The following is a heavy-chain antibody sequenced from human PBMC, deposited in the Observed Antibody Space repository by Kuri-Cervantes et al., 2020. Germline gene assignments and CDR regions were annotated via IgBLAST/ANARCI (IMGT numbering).Heavy chain of an antibody. J-gene: IGHJ6*02. Sequence: GESLRLSCAASGFTFSSYGMHWVRQAPGKGLEWVAVIWYDGSNKYYADSVKGRFTISRDNSKNTLYLQMNSLRAEDTAVYYCARAWTMVRGGMDVWGQGTTVTVSS. CDR3: ARAWTMVRGGMDV. V-gene: IGHV3-33*01. CDR1: GFTFSSYG. CDR2: IWYDGSNK. D-gene: IGHD3-10*01.